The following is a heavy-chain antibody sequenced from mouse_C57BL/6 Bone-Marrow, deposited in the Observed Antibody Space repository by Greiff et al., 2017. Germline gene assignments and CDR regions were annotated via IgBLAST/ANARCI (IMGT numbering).Heavy chain of an antibody. CDR3: AREDSNSSLYFDY. J-gene: IGHJ2*01. D-gene: IGHD2-5*01. V-gene: IGHV1-64*01. CDR2: IHPNSGST. Sequence: QVQLQQPGAELVKPGASVKLSCKASGYTFTSYWMHWVKQRPGQGLEWIGMIHPNSGSTNYNEKFKSKATLTVDKSSSTAYMQLSSLTSEDSAVYYCAREDSNSSLYFDYGGQGTTLTVSS. CDR1: GYTFTSYW.